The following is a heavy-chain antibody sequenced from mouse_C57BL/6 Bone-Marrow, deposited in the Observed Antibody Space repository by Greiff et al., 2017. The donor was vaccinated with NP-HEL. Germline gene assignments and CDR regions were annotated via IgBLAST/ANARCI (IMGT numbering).Heavy chain of an antibody. V-gene: IGHV1-58*01. CDR3: ARWASYYYGSSYEGYFDY. D-gene: IGHD1-1*01. J-gene: IGHJ2*01. CDR1: GYTFTSYG. Sequence: LVGPGSSVKMSCKTSGYTFTSYGINWVKQRPGQGLEWIGYIYIGNGYTEYNEKFKGKATLTSDTSSSTAYMQLSSLTSEDSAIYFCARWASYYYGSSYEGYFDYWGQGTTLTVSS. CDR2: IYIGNGYT.